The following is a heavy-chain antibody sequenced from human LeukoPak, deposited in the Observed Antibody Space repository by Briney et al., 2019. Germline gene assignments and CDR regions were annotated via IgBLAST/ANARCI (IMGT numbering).Heavy chain of an antibody. CDR1: GFTFSSYG. Sequence: GGSLRLSCAASGFTFSSYGMHWVRQAPGKGLEWVSAISGSGVSTYYADSVKGRFTVSRDNSKNTLYLQMSSLRAEDTAVYYCAKDERNWDYNLASQTYDWGQGTLVTVSS. J-gene: IGHJ4*02. V-gene: IGHV3-23*01. CDR2: ISGSGVST. D-gene: IGHD1-7*01. CDR3: AKDERNWDYNLASQTYD.